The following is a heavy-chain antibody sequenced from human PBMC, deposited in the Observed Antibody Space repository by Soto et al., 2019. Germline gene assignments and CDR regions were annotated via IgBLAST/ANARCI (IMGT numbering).Heavy chain of an antibody. CDR3: ARDRGGYCSSTSCLAHYYYYYMDV. V-gene: IGHV1-69*08. D-gene: IGHD2-2*01. J-gene: IGHJ6*03. CDR2: IIPILGIA. CDR1: GGTFSSYT. Sequence: QVQLVQSGAEVKKPGSSVKVSCKASGGTFSSYTISWVRQAPGQGLEWMGRIIPILGIANYAQKFQVRVTITADKYTSTAYMELSSLISEDTAVYYCARDRGGYCSSTSCLAHYYYYYMDVWGKGTTVTVSS.